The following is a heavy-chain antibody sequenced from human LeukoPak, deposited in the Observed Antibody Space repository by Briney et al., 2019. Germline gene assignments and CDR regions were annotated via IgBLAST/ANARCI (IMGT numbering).Heavy chain of an antibody. Sequence: SETLSLTCAVYGGSFSGYYWSWIRQPPGKGLEWIGEINHSGSTNYNPSLKSRVTISVDTSKNQFSLKLSSVTAADTAVYYCARPSGDFWSGYHYHMDVWGKGTTVTVSS. D-gene: IGHD3-3*01. CDR3: ARPSGDFWSGYHYHMDV. CDR1: GGSFSGYY. CDR2: INHSGST. V-gene: IGHV4-34*01. J-gene: IGHJ6*03.